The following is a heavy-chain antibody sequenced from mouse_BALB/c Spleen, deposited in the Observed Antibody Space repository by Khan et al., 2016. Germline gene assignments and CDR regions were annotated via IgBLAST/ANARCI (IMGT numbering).Heavy chain of an antibody. Sequence: QVQLQQSGAELARPGASEKMSCKASGYTFNIYTMHWVKQRPGQGLEWIGYINPSSGYTNYNQKFKDKATLTADKSSSTAYIPLSSLTSEDPAGYNCASTRRLVSSYFVDNWGLGTTLTVSS. CDR1: GYTFNIYT. CDR3: ASTRRLVSSYFVDN. CDR2: INPSSGYT. J-gene: IGHJ2*01. V-gene: IGHV1-4*01. D-gene: IGHD1-1*01.